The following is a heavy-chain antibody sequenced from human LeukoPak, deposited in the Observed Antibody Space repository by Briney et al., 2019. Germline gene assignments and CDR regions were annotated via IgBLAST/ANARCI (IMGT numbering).Heavy chain of an antibody. D-gene: IGHD3-9*01. CDR1: GFIFSDYY. CDR3: AKDPMPRLRYFDWDFDY. V-gene: IGHV3-11*01. Sequence: PGGSLRLSCAASGFIFSDYYMSWIRQAPGKGLEWVSFISDGGRPLHYADSVKGRFTISRDNSKNTLYLQMNSLRAEDTAVYYCAKDPMPRLRYFDWDFDYWGQGTLVTVSS. J-gene: IGHJ4*02. CDR2: ISDGGRPL.